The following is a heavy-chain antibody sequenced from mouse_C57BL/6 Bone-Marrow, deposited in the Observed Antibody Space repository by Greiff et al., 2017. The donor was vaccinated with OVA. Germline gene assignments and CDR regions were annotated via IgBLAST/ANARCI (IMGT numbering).Heavy chain of an antibody. Sequence: VQLQQSGPELVKPGASVKISCKASGYSFTGYYMNWVKQSPEKSLEWIGEINPSTGGTTYNQKFKAKATLTVDKSSSTAYMQLKSLTSEDSAVYYCSRWVLYWGQGTSVTVSS. CDR3: SRWVLY. V-gene: IGHV1-42*01. J-gene: IGHJ4*01. CDR1: GYSFTGYY. CDR2: INPSTGGT.